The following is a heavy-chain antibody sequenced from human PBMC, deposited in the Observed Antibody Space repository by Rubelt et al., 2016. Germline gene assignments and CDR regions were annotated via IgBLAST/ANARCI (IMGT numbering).Heavy chain of an antibody. J-gene: IGHJ4*02. CDR2: IYFSGST. D-gene: IGHD6-6*01. CDR3: ARLSSSSGIDY. Sequence: QVHLQESGPGLVKPSETLSLTCTVSGGSTTNYYWSWIRQPPGKGLECIGFIYFSGSTNYNPSLESRVTISVDTSENQFSLKLSSVTAADTAVYYCARLSSSSGIDYWGQGILVTVSS. V-gene: IGHV4-59*08. CDR1: GGSTTNYY.